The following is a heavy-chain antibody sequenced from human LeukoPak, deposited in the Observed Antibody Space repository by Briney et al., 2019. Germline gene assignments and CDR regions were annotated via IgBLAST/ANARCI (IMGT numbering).Heavy chain of an antibody. V-gene: IGHV4-30-4*01. D-gene: IGHD5-24*01. CDR2: IYYSGST. CDR1: GGSISSGDYY. CDR3: ARWLQLRQYFDL. J-gene: IGHJ2*01. Sequence: SQTLSLTCTVSGGSISSGDYYWSWIRQPPGKGLEWIGYIYYSGSTYYNPSLKSRVTISVDTSKNQFSLKLSSVTAADTAVYYCARWLQLRQYFDLWGRGTLVTVSS.